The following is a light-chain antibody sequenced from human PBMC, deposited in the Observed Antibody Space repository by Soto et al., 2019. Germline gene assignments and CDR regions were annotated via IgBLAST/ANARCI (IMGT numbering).Light chain of an antibody. J-gene: IGKJ5*01. CDR1: QGVSRGY. CDR3: QHYGESPQIT. V-gene: IGKV3-20*01. Sequence: EIVLTQSPDTLSLSPGERATLSCRASQGVSRGYLAWYQQKAGQAPRLLIYGVSSRATGVSHRFSGSGSGTDFTLTISGLEPEDVAMYYCQHYGESPQITFGQGTRLEIK. CDR2: GVS.